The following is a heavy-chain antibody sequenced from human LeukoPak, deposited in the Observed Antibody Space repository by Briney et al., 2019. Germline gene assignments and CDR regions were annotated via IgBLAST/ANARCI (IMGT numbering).Heavy chain of an antibody. CDR3: ARILQYSSSSDY. CDR1: GYSISSGYY. J-gene: IGHJ4*02. V-gene: IGHV4-38-2*02. D-gene: IGHD6-6*01. Sequence: SETLSLTCTVSGYSISSGYYWGWIRQPPGKGLEWIGSIYHSGSTYYNPSLKSRVTISVDTSKNQFSLKLSSVTAADTAVYYCARILQYSSSSDYRGQGTLVTVSS. CDR2: IYHSGST.